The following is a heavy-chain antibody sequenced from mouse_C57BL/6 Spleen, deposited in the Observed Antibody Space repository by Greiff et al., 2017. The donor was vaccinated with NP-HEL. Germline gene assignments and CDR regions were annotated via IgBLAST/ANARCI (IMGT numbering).Heavy chain of an antibody. Sequence: QVHVKQSGAELVKPGASVKMSCKASGYTFTTYPIEWMKQNHGKSLEWIGNFHPYNDDTKYNEKFKGKATLTVEKSSSTVYLELSRFTSDDSAVYYCERGVYYYGSSNGYFGYWGQGTTLTVSS. D-gene: IGHD1-1*01. CDR1: GYTFTTYP. V-gene: IGHV1-47*01. J-gene: IGHJ2*01. CDR3: ERGVYYYGSSNGYFGY. CDR2: FHPYNDDT.